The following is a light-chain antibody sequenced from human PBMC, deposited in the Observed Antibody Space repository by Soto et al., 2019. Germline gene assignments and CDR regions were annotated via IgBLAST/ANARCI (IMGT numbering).Light chain of an antibody. CDR1: QDISNY. Sequence: DIQMTQSPSSLSASVGDRVTITCQASQDISNYLNWYQQKPGKAPKLLIYDASNLETGVPSRFSGSGSGTDFTFTISSLQPEDIVTYYCQQYDNLPRFTFGPGTKVDIK. CDR2: DAS. V-gene: IGKV1-33*01. CDR3: QQYDNLPRFT. J-gene: IGKJ3*01.